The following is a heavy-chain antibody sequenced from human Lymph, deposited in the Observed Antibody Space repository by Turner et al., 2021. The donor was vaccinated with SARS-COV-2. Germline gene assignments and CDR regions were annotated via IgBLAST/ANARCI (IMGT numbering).Heavy chain of an antibody. Sequence: EVQLVEAGGGLVQPGGSLRLPCASSGFTFSYYWMCWVRQARGKGLGWVANIKEDGSEKYYVDSEKGLFTITSDYAKNSLFLQMNSLGAEDTAVYYWARMGSSSWYLDYWGQGTLVTVSS. CDR1: GFTFSYYW. CDR2: IKEDGSEK. V-gene: IGHV3-7*01. J-gene: IGHJ4*02. CDR3: ARMGSSSWYLDY. D-gene: IGHD1-26*01.